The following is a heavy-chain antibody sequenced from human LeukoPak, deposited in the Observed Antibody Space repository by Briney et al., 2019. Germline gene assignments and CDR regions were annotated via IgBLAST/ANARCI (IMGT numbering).Heavy chain of an antibody. CDR1: GGSFSSYY. D-gene: IGHD6-6*01. CDR3: ARGAKSSSSSFRWFDP. V-gene: IGHV4-34*01. CDR2: INHSGST. Sequence: SETLSLTCAVYGGSFSSYYWSWIRQPPGKGLEWIGEINHSGSTNYNPSLKSRVTISVDTSKNQFSLKLSSVTAADTAVYYCARGAKSSSSSFRWFDPWGQGTLVTVSS. J-gene: IGHJ5*02.